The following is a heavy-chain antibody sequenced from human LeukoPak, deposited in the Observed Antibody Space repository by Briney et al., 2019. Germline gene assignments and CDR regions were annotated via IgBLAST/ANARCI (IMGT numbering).Heavy chain of an antibody. J-gene: IGHJ4*02. CDR2: IHTSGST. Sequence: SETLSLTCTVSGVSISSYYWSWIRQPAGKGLEWIGRIHTSGSTSYNPSLKSRVTMSVDTSKNQFSLKLSSVTAADTAVYYCARDQYYYDSSGYLTFDYWGQGTLVTVSS. V-gene: IGHV4-4*07. CDR3: ARDQYYYDSSGYLTFDY. D-gene: IGHD3-22*01. CDR1: GVSISSYY.